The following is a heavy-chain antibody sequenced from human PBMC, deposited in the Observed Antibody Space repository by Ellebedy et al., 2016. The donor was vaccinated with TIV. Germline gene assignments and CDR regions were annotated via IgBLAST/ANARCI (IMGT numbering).Heavy chain of an antibody. CDR2: ISGSGGST. V-gene: IGHV3-23*01. CDR1: GFTFGSYV. CDR3: AREGGYSGYENFDY. J-gene: IGHJ4*02. D-gene: IGHD5-12*01. Sequence: GESLKISCAASGFTFGSYVMIWVRQAPGKGLEWVSAISGSGGSTYYADSVKGRFTISRDNAKNSLYLQMNSLRAEDTAVYYCAREGGYSGYENFDYWGQGTLVTVSS.